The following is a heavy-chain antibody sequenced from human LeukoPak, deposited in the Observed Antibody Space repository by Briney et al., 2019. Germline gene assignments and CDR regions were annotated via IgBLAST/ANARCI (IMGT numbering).Heavy chain of an antibody. CDR2: FSVSDKTT. CDR3: AKEYGYDYNYFYSMDV. D-gene: IGHD1-1*01. CDR1: GFTFSSYA. Sequence: GGTLRLSCAASGFTFSSYAMSWVRQAPGKGLEWVSGFSVSDKTTYYADSVKGRFTISRDNSKNTVYLQMNSLRAEDTAVYFCAKEYGYDYNYFYSMDVWGKGTTVTISS. J-gene: IGHJ6*03. V-gene: IGHV3-23*01.